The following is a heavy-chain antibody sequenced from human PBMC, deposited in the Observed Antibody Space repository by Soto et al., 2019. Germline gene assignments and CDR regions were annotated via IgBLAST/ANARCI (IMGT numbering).Heavy chain of an antibody. J-gene: IGHJ5*02. CDR1: GGSISSSSYY. D-gene: IGHD2-8*01. V-gene: IGHV4-39*01. Sequence: SETLSLTCTVSGGSISSSSYYWGWIRQPPGKGLEWIGSIYYSGSTYYNPSLKSRVTISVDTSKNQFSLKLSSVTAADTAVYYCARGILGYCTNGVCYNWFDPWGQGTLVTVSS. CDR3: ARGILGYCTNGVCYNWFDP. CDR2: IYYSGST.